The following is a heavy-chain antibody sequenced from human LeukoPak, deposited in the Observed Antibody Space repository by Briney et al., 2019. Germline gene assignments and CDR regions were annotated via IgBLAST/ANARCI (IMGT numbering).Heavy chain of an antibody. J-gene: IGHJ6*04. CDR1: GFIFSDYY. Sequence: PGGSLRLSCAASGFIFSDYYMNWIHQAPGKGLEWVSHINGGGTTKYYADSVRGRFTLSRDNAKNTLYLQMNNLRADDTAVYYCTRGVFSDVWGTGTTVTVSS. CDR3: TRGVFSDV. CDR2: INGGGTTK. V-gene: IGHV3-11*01.